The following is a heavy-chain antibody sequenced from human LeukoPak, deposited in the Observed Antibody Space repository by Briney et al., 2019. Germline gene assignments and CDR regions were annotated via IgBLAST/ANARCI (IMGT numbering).Heavy chain of an antibody. CDR3: ARDLWAGGTGPFDAFDI. V-gene: IGHV3-30*04. J-gene: IGHJ3*02. D-gene: IGHD1-26*01. CDR1: GFTFSSYA. CDR2: ISYDGSNK. Sequence: GGSLRLSCAASGFTFSSYAMHWVRQAPGKGLEWVAVISYDGSNKYYADSVKGRFTISRDNSKNTLYLQMNSLRAEDTAVYYCARDLWAGGTGPFDAFDIWGQGTMVTVSS.